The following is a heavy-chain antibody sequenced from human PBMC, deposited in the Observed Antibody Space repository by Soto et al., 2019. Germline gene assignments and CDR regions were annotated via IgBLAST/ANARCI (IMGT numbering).Heavy chain of an antibody. CDR2: ISYSGGST. D-gene: IGHD3-22*01. J-gene: IGHJ1*01. CDR3: AKRYWYDGSGRWEY. CDR1: GFTFSSYG. Sequence: EVQLLESGGGLVQPGGSLRLSCAASGFTFSSYGMSWVRQAPGKGLAWVSTISYSGGSTYYTDSVKGRFTISRDNSKNTLYLQMNSLRAEDTAVYDCAKRYWYDGSGRWEYWVQGTLVTVSS. V-gene: IGHV3-23*01.